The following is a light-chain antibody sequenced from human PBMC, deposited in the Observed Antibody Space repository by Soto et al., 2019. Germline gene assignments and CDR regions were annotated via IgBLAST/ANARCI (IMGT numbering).Light chain of an antibody. CDR3: QQYNEYPYT. V-gene: IGKV1-5*03. CDR1: QSISTY. CDR2: RAS. J-gene: IGKJ2*01. Sequence: DIQMTQSPSTLSASVGDRASITCRASQSISTYLAWYQQKPGRAPQALIYRASSLERGVPSRFSGSGSGTGFTLTISSLLPDDFATYYCQQYNEYPYTFGQGTKLEIK.